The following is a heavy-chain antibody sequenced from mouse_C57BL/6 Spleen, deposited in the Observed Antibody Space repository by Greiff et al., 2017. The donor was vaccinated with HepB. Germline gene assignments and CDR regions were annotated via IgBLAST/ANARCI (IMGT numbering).Heavy chain of an antibody. D-gene: IGHD1-1*02. Sequence: DVKLVESGGDLVKPGGSLKLSCAASGFTFSSYGMSWVRQTPDKRLEWVATISSGGSYTYYPDSVKGRFTISRDNAKNTLYLQMSSLKSEDTAMYYCARHPRWWYFDVWGTGTTVTVSS. J-gene: IGHJ1*03. CDR2: ISSGGSYT. V-gene: IGHV5-6*02. CDR1: GFTFSSYG. CDR3: ARHPRWWYFDV.